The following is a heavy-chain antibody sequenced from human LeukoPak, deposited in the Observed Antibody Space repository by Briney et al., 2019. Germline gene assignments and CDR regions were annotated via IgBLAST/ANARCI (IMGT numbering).Heavy chain of an antibody. J-gene: IGHJ5*02. V-gene: IGHV4-34*01. Sequence: SETLSLTCAVYGGSFSGHYWSWIRQPPGKGLEWIGEINHSGSTNYNPSLKSRVTISVDTSKNQFSLKLSSVTAADTAVYYCARGRSDTVAQLGGWFDPWGQGTLVTVSS. CDR1: GGSFSGHY. D-gene: IGHD4-23*01. CDR3: ARGRSDTVAQLGGWFDP. CDR2: INHSGST.